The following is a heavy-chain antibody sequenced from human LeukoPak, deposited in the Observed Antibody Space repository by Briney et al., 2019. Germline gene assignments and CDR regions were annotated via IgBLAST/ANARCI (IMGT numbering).Heavy chain of an antibody. Sequence: GGSLRLSCAASGFTFSSYAMSWVRQAPGKGLEWVSGISGSGGSTYYADSVKGRFTISRDNSKNTLYLQMNSLRAEDTAVYYCAKAIAVAGTSLDYWGQGTLVTVSS. V-gene: IGHV3-23*01. D-gene: IGHD6-19*01. CDR3: AKAIAVAGTSLDY. CDR1: GFTFSSYA. CDR2: ISGSGGST. J-gene: IGHJ4*02.